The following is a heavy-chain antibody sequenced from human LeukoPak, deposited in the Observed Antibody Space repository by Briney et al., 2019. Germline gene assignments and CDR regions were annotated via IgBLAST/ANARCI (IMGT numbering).Heavy chain of an antibody. CDR1: GFTFNNYD. CDR3: AREWLAFDL. D-gene: IGHD6-19*01. J-gene: IGHJ4*02. CDR2: IRHDGTIK. Sequence: GGSLRLSCVTSGFTFNNYDMHWVRQAPGKGLEWVTFIRHDGTIKYYADSVKGRFSISRDNSRNTLYLQMSSLRPEDTALYYCAREWLAFDLWGQGTLVTVSP. V-gene: IGHV3-30*02.